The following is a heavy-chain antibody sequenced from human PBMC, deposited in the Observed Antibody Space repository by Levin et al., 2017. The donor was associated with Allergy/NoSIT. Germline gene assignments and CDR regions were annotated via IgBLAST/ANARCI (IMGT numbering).Heavy chain of an antibody. CDR1: SFSFFFFF. CDR2: LSSAGPPP. J-gene: IGHJ2*01. D-gene: IGHD3-10*01. CDR3: ARAPGDYYASGNDFRDWYFDL. V-gene: IGHV3-30-3*01. Sequence: GFSLLLSFSSSFSFSFFFFFFYFVCQAPFPFLSFLSVLSSAGPPPYYVDSVKGRFTISRDNSKTTLYLQMDSLRAEDTAMYYCARAPGDYYASGNDFRDWYFDLWGRGTLVTVSS.